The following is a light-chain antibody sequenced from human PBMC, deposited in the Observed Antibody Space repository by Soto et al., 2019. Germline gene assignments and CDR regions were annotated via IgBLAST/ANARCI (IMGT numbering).Light chain of an antibody. CDR1: QRVNSD. CDR3: QQYNNWPLT. CDR2: GES. J-gene: IGKJ4*01. V-gene: IGKV3-15*01. Sequence: EIVMTQSPATLSVSPGERATLSCRASQRVNSDLAWYQQKSGQAPRLLIYGESTRATGTPARFSGSGSGTEFNRTISRLQSGDIAVEYCQQYNNWPLTFGGGTKVEIK.